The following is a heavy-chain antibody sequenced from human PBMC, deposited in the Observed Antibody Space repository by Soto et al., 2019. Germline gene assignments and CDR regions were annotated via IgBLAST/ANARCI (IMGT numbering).Heavy chain of an antibody. J-gene: IGHJ3*01. V-gene: IGHV3-53*01. Sequence: DVQLVESGGGLIQPGESLRLSCAASGFTISGKKYVAWVRQAPGKGLEWVSALYDLDGSFYAASVKGRFTTSSDSSKTTVYLRMNDLRPDDTAVYYCAAWHEREHAYEVWGQGTTVTVSS. D-gene: IGHD1-1*01. CDR1: GFTISGKKY. CDR2: LYDLDGS. CDR3: AAWHEREHAYEV.